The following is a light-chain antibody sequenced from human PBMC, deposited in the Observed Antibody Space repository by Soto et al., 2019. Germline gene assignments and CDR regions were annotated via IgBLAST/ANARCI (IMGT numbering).Light chain of an antibody. CDR2: LNSDGSH. Sequence: QLVLTQSPSASASLGASVKLTCTLSSGHSTYAIAWHQQQPEKGPRYLMNLNSDGSHSKGDGIPDRFSGSSSGAERYLTISSLQSEDEADYYCQTWGTGFRVFGEGTKLTVL. J-gene: IGLJ3*02. CDR1: SGHSTYA. CDR3: QTWGTGFRV. V-gene: IGLV4-69*01.